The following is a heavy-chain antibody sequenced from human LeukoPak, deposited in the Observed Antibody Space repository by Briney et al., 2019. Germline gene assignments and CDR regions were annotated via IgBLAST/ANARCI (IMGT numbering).Heavy chain of an antibody. CDR1: AGSISSSNYY. V-gene: IGHV4-39*01. Sequence: SQSLSLTWTVAAGSISSSNYYWGWLRHPPWKGLEWITRIYYSGSTYYNPSLKRRFTISVDTSKTQWSRKLSSVTAAQTATYYCARFVYFHDSSGYYYFDYWGQGTLVTISS. D-gene: IGHD3-22*01. J-gene: IGHJ4*02. CDR3: ARFVYFHDSSGYYYFDY. CDR2: IYYSGST.